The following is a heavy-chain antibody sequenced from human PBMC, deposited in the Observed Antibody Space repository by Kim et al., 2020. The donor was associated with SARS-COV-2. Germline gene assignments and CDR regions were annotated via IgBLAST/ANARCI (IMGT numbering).Heavy chain of an antibody. V-gene: IGHV5-10-1*01. CDR1: GYSFTSYW. J-gene: IGHJ5*02. CDR3: ARTIVVVPAAICFDP. D-gene: IGHD2-2*01. CDR2: IDPSDSYT. Sequence: GESLKISCKGSGYSFTSYWISWVRQMPGKGLEWMGRIDPSDSYTNYSPSFQGHVTISADKSISTAYLQWSSLKASDTAMYYCARTIVVVPAAICFDPWGQGTLVTVSS.